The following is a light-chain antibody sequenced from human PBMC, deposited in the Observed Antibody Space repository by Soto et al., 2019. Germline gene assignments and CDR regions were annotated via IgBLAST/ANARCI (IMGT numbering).Light chain of an antibody. Sequence: QSALTQPASVSGSPGQSITISCTGTSSDVGGYNYVSWYQQHPGKAPNLIIYEVSNRPSGVSNRFSGSKSGNTAALTISGLQAEDEADYYCSSYTRSRVVFGGGTKLTVL. CDR3: SSYTRSRVV. CDR2: EVS. CDR1: SSDVGGYNY. J-gene: IGLJ2*01. V-gene: IGLV2-14*01.